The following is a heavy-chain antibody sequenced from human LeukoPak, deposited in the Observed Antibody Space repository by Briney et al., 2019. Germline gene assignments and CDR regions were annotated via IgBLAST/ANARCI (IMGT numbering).Heavy chain of an antibody. D-gene: IGHD3-22*01. CDR3: ARDRRYYYDSSGYSLGFFDL. J-gene: IGHJ2*01. V-gene: IGHV1-69*04. CDR1: GGTFSSYA. Sequence: GASVNVSCKASGGTFSSYAISWVRQAPGQGREWMGRIIPILGIANYAQKFQGRVTITADKSTSTAYMELSSLRSEDTAVYYCARDRRYYYDSSGYSLGFFDLWGRGTLVTVSS. CDR2: IIPILGIA.